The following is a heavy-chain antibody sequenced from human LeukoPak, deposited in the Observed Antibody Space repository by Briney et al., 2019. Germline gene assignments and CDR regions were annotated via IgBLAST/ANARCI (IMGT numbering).Heavy chain of an antibody. CDR1: GYTFTGYY. V-gene: IGHV1-2*02. Sequence: ASVKVSCKASGYTFTGYYMHWVRQAPGQGLEWMGWINPNSGGTNYAQKFQGRVTMTRYTSISTAYMELSRLRSADTAVYYCARVRYCSSTSCYDYYYGMDVWGQGTTVTVSS. CDR2: INPNSGGT. D-gene: IGHD2-2*01. CDR3: ARVRYCSSTSCYDYYYGMDV. J-gene: IGHJ6*02.